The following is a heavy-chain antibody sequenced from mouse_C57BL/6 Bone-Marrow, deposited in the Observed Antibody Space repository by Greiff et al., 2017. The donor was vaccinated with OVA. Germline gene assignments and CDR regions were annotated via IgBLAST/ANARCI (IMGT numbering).Heavy chain of an antibody. V-gene: IGHV2-5*01. CDR2: IWRGGST. CDR1: GFSLTSYG. D-gene: IGHD1-1*01. Sequence: VQLQQSGPGLVQPSQRLSITCTVSGFSLTSYGVHWVRQSPGKGLEWLGVIWRGGSTDYNAAFMSRLSITKDNSKSQVFFKMNSLQADDTAIYYCAKNSHYYGYWYFDVWGTGTTVTVSS. J-gene: IGHJ1*03. CDR3: AKNSHYYGYWYFDV.